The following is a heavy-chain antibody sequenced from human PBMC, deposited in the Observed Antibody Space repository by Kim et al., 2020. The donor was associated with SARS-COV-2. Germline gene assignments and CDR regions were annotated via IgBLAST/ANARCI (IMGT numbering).Heavy chain of an antibody. CDR1: GYTFTSYG. V-gene: IGHV1-18*04. CDR2: IRPNNGNT. J-gene: IGHJ5*02. CDR3: ARSLQSDYDFGSGYTYNWFDP. Sequence: ASVKVSCKASGYTFTSYGITWVRQAPGQGLEWMGWIRPNNGNTNYAQKLQGRVTLSTDASTSTAYMELRSLRIDDTAVYYCARSLQSDYDFGSGYTYNWFDPWGQGTLVTVSS. D-gene: IGHD3-3*01.